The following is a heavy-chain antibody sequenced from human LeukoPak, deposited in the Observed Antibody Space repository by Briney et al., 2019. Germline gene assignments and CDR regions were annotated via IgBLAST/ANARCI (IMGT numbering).Heavy chain of an antibody. D-gene: IGHD1-1*01. CDR3: ARGVNWAFDAFDI. Sequence: GRSLRLSCAASGFTFSSCGIHWVRQAPGKGLEWVAVISYDGSKKYYADSVKGRFTISRDNSKNTLSLQMNSLRLEDTAVYYCARGVNWAFDAFDIWGQGTMVTVSS. V-gene: IGHV3-30*03. CDR1: GFTFSSCG. J-gene: IGHJ3*02. CDR2: ISYDGSKK.